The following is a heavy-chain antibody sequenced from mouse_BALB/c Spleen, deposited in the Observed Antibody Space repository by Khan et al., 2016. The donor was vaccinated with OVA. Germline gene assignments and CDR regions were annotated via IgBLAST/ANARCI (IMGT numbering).Heavy chain of an antibody. J-gene: IGHJ4*01. Sequence: QVQLKESGPGLVAPSQSLSITCTISGFSLTNYGVHWVRQPPGKGLEWLAVIWSDGSPTYNSALKSRLTITKDNSKNQVFLKMNSLQTDDTAIYFCARQPYYNYNVMDYWGQGTSVTVSS. V-gene: IGHV2-6-1*01. CDR3: ARQPYYNYNVMDY. CDR1: GFSLTNYG. D-gene: IGHD2-12*01. CDR2: IWSDGSP.